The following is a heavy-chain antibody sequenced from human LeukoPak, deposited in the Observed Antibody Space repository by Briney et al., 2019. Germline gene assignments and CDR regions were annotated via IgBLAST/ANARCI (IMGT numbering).Heavy chain of an antibody. CDR3: ASPPGYCSSTSCPTPP. CDR1: GFTFSSYE. CDR2: ISSSGSTI. J-gene: IGHJ5*02. D-gene: IGHD2-2*01. Sequence: GGSLRLSCAASGFTFSSYEMNWVRRAPGKGLEWVSYISSSGSTIYYADSVKGRFTISRDNAKNSLYLQMNSLRAEDTAVYYCASPPGYCSSTSCPTPPWGQGTLVTVSS. V-gene: IGHV3-48*03.